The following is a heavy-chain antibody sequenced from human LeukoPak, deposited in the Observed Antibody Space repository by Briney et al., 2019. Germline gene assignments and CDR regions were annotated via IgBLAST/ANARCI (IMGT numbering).Heavy chain of an antibody. Sequence: LPWGSLRLSCAASGFTFNTYWMPWVRQAPGKGPEWVANINPDGSEQHYVDSLKGRFTISRDNARSSLYLQMNSLRVEDTAVYYCARAPVATAGDYWGQGALVTVSS. CDR1: GFTFNTYW. CDR3: ARAPVATAGDY. CDR2: INPDGSEQ. V-gene: IGHV3-7*01. D-gene: IGHD6-25*01. J-gene: IGHJ4*02.